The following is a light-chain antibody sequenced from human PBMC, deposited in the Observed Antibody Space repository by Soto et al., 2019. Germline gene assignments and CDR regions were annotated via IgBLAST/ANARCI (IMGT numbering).Light chain of an antibody. CDR2: AAS. V-gene: IGKV1-12*01. Sequence: DIQMTQSPSFVSASVGDTVTITCRASQDISNWLAWYQQKPGKAPRFLIFAASNLHSGVPSRFSGGGSGTDFTLTISSLQPEEFASYYCQQADSFPFTFGGGTKVEIK. J-gene: IGKJ4*01. CDR1: QDISNW. CDR3: QQADSFPFT.